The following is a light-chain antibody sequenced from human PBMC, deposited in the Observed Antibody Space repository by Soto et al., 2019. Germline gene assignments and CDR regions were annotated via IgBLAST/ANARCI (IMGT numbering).Light chain of an antibody. J-gene: IGLJ3*02. V-gene: IGLV2-14*01. CDR1: SSDIGSNNY. Sequence: QSALTQPASVSGSPGQSITISCTGTSSDIGSNNYVSWFQQRPGKAPTLIIYEVSNRTSGVSTHFSGSKSGNTASLTISGLLPEEEAEYYCSSYTTTTRLFGGGTKLTVL. CDR2: EVS. CDR3: SSYTTTTRL.